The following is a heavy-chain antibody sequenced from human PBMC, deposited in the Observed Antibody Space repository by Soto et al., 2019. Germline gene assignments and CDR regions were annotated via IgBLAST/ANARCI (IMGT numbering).Heavy chain of an antibody. CDR3: AGGGREHDSSGYCLLGDAFDI. J-gene: IGHJ3*02. V-gene: IGHV1-69*06. Sequence: QVQLVQSGAEVKKPGSSVKVSCKASGGTFSSYAISWVRQAPGQGLEWMGGIIPIFGTANYAQKFQGRVTITADKSTITAYMELGRLRSEDQAVYYCAGGGREHDSSGYCLLGDAFDIWGQGTMVTVSS. CDR1: GGTFSSYA. D-gene: IGHD3-22*01. CDR2: IIPIFGTA.